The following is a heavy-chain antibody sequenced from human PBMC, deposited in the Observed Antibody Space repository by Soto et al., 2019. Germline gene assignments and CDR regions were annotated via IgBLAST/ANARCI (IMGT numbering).Heavy chain of an antibody. D-gene: IGHD3-3*01. V-gene: IGHV1-69*01. J-gene: IGHJ4*02. CDR1: GGTFSSYA. Sequence: QVQLVQSGAEVKKPGSSVKVSCQASGGTFSSYAISWVRQAPGHGLERMGGIIPVFGPANYAQKFQGRVTITAGESTSTDYMELSSLGSEDTDVYYWARGDRSSIFGVVIYEFYYWGEGTLVTVS. CDR3: ARGDRSSIFGVVIYEFYY. CDR2: IIPVFGPA.